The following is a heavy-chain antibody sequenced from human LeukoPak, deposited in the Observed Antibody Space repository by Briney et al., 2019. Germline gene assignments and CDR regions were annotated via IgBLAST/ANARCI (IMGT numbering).Heavy chain of an antibody. CDR3: ALGELAPEPSY. Sequence: GGSLRLSCAASGFTVSRNYINWVRHAPGKGLEWVSIIYSGGSAYYADSVKGRFTISRDNSKNTLYLQMNSRRADDTALYYCALGELAPEPSYWGQGTLVTVSP. J-gene: IGHJ4*02. D-gene: IGHD3-3*02. CDR2: IYSGGSA. V-gene: IGHV3-53*01. CDR1: GFTVSRNY.